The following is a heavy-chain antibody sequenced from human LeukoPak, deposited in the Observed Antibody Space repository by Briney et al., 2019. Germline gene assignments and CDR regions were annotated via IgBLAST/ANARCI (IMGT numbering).Heavy chain of an antibody. CDR3: ARERFYGSGKAFDI. CDR2: IDSDGSGT. J-gene: IGHJ3*02. D-gene: IGHD3-10*01. Sequence: GSLRLSCAASGFTFNSYWMHWVRQAPGKGLVWVSRIDSDGSGTSDADFVKGRFTISRDNSKNTLYLQMNSLRAEDTAMYYCARERFYGSGKAFDIWGQGTMVTVSS. V-gene: IGHV3-74*01. CDR1: GFTFNSYW.